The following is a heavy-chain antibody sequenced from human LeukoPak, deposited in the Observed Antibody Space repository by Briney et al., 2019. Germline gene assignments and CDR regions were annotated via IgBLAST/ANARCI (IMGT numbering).Heavy chain of an antibody. Sequence: PLASVKVSCKASGYTFTDYYIHWVRQAPGQGLEWMGWINPNSVGTNYAQKFQGRDTMTRDTSISTAYMELSRLRSDDTAVYYCARRKGVRYGSGNPLDYWGQGTLVTVSS. CDR2: INPNSVGT. V-gene: IGHV1-2*02. CDR1: GYTFTDYY. D-gene: IGHD3-10*01. CDR3: ARRKGVRYGSGNPLDY. J-gene: IGHJ4*02.